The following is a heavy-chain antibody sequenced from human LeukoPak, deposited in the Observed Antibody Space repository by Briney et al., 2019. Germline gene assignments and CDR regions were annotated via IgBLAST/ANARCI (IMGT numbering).Heavy chain of an antibody. J-gene: IGHJ3*02. CDR3: AREYSRSSGKAFDI. D-gene: IGHD6-6*01. CDR2: ISSSRSSM. V-gene: IGHV3-48*04. Sequence: GGSLRLSCAASGVTFSSYGMNWVRQAPGKGLEWVSYISSSRSSMYYAGSVKGRFTNPRDNANNSLYLKMNSLRVEDTAIYYCAREYSRSSGKAFDIWGQGTMVTVSS. CDR1: GVTFSSYG.